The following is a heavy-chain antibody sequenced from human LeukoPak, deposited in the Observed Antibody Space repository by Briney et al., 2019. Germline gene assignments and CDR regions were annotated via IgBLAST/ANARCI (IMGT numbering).Heavy chain of an antibody. V-gene: IGHV5-51*01. D-gene: IGHD3-22*01. CDR1: GYSFTSYW. J-gene: IGHJ4*02. CDR2: IYPGDSDT. Sequence: GESLKISCKGSGYSFTSYWIGWVRQMPGKGLEWMGIIYPGDSDTRYSPSFQGQVTISADKSISIAYLQWSSLKASDTAMYYCARQPDYYDSSGDNGLFDYWGQGTLVTVSS. CDR3: ARQPDYYDSSGDNGLFDY.